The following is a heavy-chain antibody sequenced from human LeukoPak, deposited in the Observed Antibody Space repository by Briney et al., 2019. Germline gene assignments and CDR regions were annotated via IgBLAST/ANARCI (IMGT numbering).Heavy chain of an antibody. Sequence: GGSLRLSCAASGFTLSDYYMSWVRQAPGKGLEWVSYIGRSCSAIYYADSVKGRFTISRDNAKNSLYLQMSSLRAEDTAVYYCARDGRFGGHDFDYWGQGTLVTVSS. J-gene: IGHJ4*02. CDR3: ARDGRFGGHDFDY. D-gene: IGHD3-16*01. V-gene: IGHV3-11*04. CDR2: IGRSCSAI. CDR1: GFTLSDYY.